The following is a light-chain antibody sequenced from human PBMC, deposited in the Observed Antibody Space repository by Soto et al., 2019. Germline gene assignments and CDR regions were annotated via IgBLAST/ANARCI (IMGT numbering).Light chain of an antibody. CDR3: GTWDSSLSDVV. J-gene: IGLJ2*01. CDR2: DNI. V-gene: IGLV1-51*01. Sequence: QSVLTQPPSVSAAPGQKVTISCSGSSSNIRNNYVSWYQQFPGTALKLLIYDNIKRPSGIPDRFSGSKSGTSATLGITGLQTGDEADYYCGTWDSSLSDVVFGGGTKLTVL. CDR1: SSNIRNNY.